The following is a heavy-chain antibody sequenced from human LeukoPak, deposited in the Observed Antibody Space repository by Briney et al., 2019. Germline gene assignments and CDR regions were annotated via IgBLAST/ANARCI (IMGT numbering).Heavy chain of an antibody. CDR2: INPNSGGT. CDR1: GYTFTGYY. CDR3: AREEGGYYPYFDP. D-gene: IGHD3-10*01. J-gene: IGHJ5*02. V-gene: IGHV1-2*02. Sequence: ASVKVSCKASGYTFTGYYMHWGRQAPGQGLEWMGWINPNSGGTNYAQKFQGRVTMTRDTSISTAYMELSRLRSDDTAVYYCAREEGGYYPYFDPWGQGTLVTVSS.